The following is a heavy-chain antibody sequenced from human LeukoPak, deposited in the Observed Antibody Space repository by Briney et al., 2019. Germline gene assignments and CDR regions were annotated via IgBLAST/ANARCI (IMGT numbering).Heavy chain of an antibody. D-gene: IGHD3-3*01. Sequence: PSETLSLTCTVSGGSISSYYWSWIRQPPGKGLEWIGEINHSGSTNYNPSLKSRVTISVDTSKNQFSLKLSSVTAADTAVYYCASFLYDFWSGSIHGAFDIWGQGTMVTVSS. CDR1: GGSISSYY. V-gene: IGHV4-34*01. CDR2: INHSGST. CDR3: ASFLYDFWSGSIHGAFDI. J-gene: IGHJ3*02.